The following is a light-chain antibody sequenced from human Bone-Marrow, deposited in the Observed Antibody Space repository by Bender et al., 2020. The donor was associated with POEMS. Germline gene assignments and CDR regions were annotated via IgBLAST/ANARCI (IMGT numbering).Light chain of an antibody. V-gene: IGLV1-44*01. CDR2: INN. CDR1: SSNIGTNP. J-gene: IGLJ3*02. CDR3: AAWEDSLNGWV. Sequence: PSASGTPGQRVTISCSGSSSNIGTNPVNWYQQLPGTAPKLLIYINNQRPSRVPDRFSGSKSGTSASLAISGLQSEDEADYYCAAWEDSLNGWVFGGGTKLTVL.